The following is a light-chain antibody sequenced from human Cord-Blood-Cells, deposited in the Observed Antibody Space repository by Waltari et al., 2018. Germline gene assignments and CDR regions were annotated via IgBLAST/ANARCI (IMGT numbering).Light chain of an antibody. Sequence: DTQMTQSPSSLSASVGDRVTITCRASQSISSYLNWYQQKPGKAPKLLIDAASSLQSGVPSRFSGSGSGTDFTLTISSLQPEDFATYYCQQSYSTPPTFGQGTKVEIK. V-gene: IGKV1-39*01. CDR2: AAS. J-gene: IGKJ1*01. CDR3: QQSYSTPPT. CDR1: QSISSY.